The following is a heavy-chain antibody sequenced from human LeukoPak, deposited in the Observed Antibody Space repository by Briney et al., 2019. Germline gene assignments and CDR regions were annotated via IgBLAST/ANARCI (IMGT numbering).Heavy chain of an antibody. CDR3: ARRVATDFYFDY. V-gene: IGHV3-66*04. CDR2: IYSGGNT. CDR1: GFTVSTNY. D-gene: IGHD5-12*01. J-gene: IGHJ4*02. Sequence: GGSLRLSCAASGFTVSTNYMSWVRQAPGKGLECVSVIYSGGNTYYADSVKGRFTISRDNSKNTLYLQMNSLRAADTAVYYCARRVATDFYFDYWGQGTLVTVSS.